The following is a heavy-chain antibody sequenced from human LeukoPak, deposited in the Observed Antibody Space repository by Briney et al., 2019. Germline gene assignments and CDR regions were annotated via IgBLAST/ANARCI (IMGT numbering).Heavy chain of an antibody. Sequence: ASVKVSCKASGYPFTDYYIHWAPQAPEQGLEWMRWINPNNGGTNYAQNLQGRVPMTRDTSISIVYMELSKLRSDDTAVYYWARGDSGITVTGHNNLKQSNWFDPWGQGTLVTVSS. V-gene: IGHV1-2*02. D-gene: IGHD6-19*01. CDR2: INPNNGGT. J-gene: IGHJ5*02. CDR3: ARGDSGITVTGHNNLKQSNWFDP. CDR1: GYPFTDYY.